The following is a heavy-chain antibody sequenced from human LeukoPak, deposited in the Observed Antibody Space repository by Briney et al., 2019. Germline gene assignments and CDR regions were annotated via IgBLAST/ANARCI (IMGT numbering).Heavy chain of an antibody. CDR1: GGSISSYY. Sequence: SETLSLTCTVSGGSISSYYWSWIRQPPGKGLEWIGYIYYSGSTNYNPSLKSRVTISVDTSKNQFSLKLSSVTAADTAVYYCARGRKAARWFDPWGQGTLVTVSS. D-gene: IGHD6-6*01. CDR2: IYYSGST. CDR3: ARGRKAARWFDP. J-gene: IGHJ5*02. V-gene: IGHV4-59*12.